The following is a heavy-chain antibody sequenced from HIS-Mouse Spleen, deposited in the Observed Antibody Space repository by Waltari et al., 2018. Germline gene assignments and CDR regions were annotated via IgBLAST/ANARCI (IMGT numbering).Heavy chain of an antibody. CDR1: RYTFTAYY. V-gene: IGHV1-2*02. CDR3: AREGGSYDAFDI. D-gene: IGHD1-26*01. Sequence: QVQLVQSGAEVKKPGSSVMVSCKASRYTFTAYYKHCVRPAPGQGLEWMGWINPNSGGTNYGQKFEGRVTMTRDTSISPAYMELSRLRSDDTAVYYCAREGGSYDAFDIWGQGTMVTVSS. J-gene: IGHJ3*02. CDR2: INPNSGGT.